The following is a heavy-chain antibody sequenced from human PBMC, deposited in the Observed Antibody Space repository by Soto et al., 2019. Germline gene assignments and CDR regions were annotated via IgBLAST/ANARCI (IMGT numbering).Heavy chain of an antibody. CDR1: GDSFSSYA. D-gene: IGHD6-13*01. Sequence: QVQLVQSGAELKRPGASVRVSCKISGDSFSSYAISWVRQAPGEGLEWVGGIIPIFETANYAQKFQGRGTITAVESTTTAYLEVPRLRPEDTAIFYCAASDSSSWQHDYWGQGTLITVSS. CDR3: AASDSSSWQHDY. CDR2: IIPIFETA. J-gene: IGHJ4*02. V-gene: IGHV1-69*01.